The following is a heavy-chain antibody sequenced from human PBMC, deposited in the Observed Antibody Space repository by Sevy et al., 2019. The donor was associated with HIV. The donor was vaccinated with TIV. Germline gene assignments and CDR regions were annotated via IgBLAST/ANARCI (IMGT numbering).Heavy chain of an antibody. D-gene: IGHD2-2*01. J-gene: IGHJ5*02. V-gene: IGHV4-34*01. Sequence: SGTLSLTCAVHGGSFSGYYRNWIRQPPGKGLEWIGEINHSGSTNYNPSLKSRVTISVDTSKNQFSLKLSSVTAADTAVYYCARSPPIVVVPGAPSWFDPWGQGTLVTVSS. CDR2: INHSGST. CDR1: GGSFSGYY. CDR3: ARSPPIVVVPGAPSWFDP.